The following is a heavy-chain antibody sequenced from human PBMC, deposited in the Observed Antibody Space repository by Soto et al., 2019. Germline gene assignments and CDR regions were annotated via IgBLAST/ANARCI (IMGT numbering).Heavy chain of an antibody. CDR2: ISYDGSNK. D-gene: IGHD3-22*01. CDR3: AKDGHSSGYYWPLAFDI. V-gene: IGHV3-30*18. CDR1: GFTFSSYG. Sequence: PGGSLRLSCAASGFTFSSYGMHWVRQAPGKGLEWVAVISYDGSNKYYADSVKGRFTISRDNSKNTLYLQMNSLRAEDTAVYYCAKDGHSSGYYWPLAFDIWGQGTMVTVSS. J-gene: IGHJ3*02.